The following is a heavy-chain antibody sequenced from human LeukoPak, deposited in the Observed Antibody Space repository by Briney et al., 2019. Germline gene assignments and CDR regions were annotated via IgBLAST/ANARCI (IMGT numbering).Heavy chain of an antibody. J-gene: IGHJ4*02. D-gene: IGHD7-27*01. CDR3: GRDREGNWVDY. CDR1: GGSISSYY. CDR2: IDYSGST. V-gene: IGHV4-59*01. Sequence: PSETLSLTCTVSGGSISSYYWSWIRQPPGKGLEWIGYIDYSGSTNYNPSLKSRVTISRDTSKNQFSLKLNSVSAADTAVYYCGRDREGNWVDYWGQGTLVTVSS.